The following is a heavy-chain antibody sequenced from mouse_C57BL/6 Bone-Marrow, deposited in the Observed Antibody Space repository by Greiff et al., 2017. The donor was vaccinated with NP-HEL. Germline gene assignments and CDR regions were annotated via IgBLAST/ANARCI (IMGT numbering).Heavy chain of an antibody. J-gene: IGHJ4*01. V-gene: IGHV1-69*01. D-gene: IGHD1-1*01. CDR1: GYTFTSYW. Sequence: QVQLQQPGAELVMPGASVKLSCKASGYTFTSYWMHWVKQRPGQGLEWIGEIDPSDSYTNYNQKFKGKSTLTVDKSSSTAYMQLSSLTSEDSAVYYCARSWRPFITTVVESYYAMDYWGQRASVTVSS. CDR2: IDPSDSYT. CDR3: ARSWRPFITTVVESYYAMDY.